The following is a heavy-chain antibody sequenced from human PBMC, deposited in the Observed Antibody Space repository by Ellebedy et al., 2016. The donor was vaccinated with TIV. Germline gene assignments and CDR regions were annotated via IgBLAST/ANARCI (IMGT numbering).Heavy chain of an antibody. CDR3: ARDGLDSGLDY. J-gene: IGHJ4*02. Sequence: SETLSLXCAVYGGSFSGYYWSWIRQPPGKGLEWIGEINHSGSTNYNPSLKSRVTISVDTSKNQFSLKLSSVTAADTAVYYCARDGLDSGLDYWGQGTLVTVSS. V-gene: IGHV4-34*01. CDR2: INHSGST. CDR1: GGSFSGYY. D-gene: IGHD1-26*01.